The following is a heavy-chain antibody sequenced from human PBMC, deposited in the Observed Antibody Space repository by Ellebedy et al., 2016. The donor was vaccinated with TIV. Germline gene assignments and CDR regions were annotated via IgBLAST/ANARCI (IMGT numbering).Heavy chain of an antibody. CDR3: ARDAAGNGGKLDY. D-gene: IGHD4-23*01. Sequence: GESLKISCVASGFTFDSYAMHWVRQAPGKGLEWVAVISHDGSSQYYADSVKGRFTVSRDNSMTTVYLEMNSLRAEDTAVYYCARDAAGNGGKLDYWGQGALVTVSS. J-gene: IGHJ4*02. CDR2: ISHDGSSQ. CDR1: GFTFDSYA. V-gene: IGHV3-30-3*01.